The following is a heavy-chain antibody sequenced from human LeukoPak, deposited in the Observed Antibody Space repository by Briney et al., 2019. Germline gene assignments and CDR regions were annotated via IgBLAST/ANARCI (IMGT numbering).Heavy chain of an antibody. CDR3: ARVIAARLFYYYGMDV. CDR2: INHSGST. CDR1: GGSFSGYY. Sequence: PSETLSLTCAVYGGSFSGYYWSWISQPPGKGLEWIGEINHSGSTNYNPSLKSRVTISVDTSKNQFSLKLSSVTAADTAVYYCARVIAARLFYYYGMDVWGQGTTVTVSS. V-gene: IGHV4-34*01. J-gene: IGHJ6*02. D-gene: IGHD6-6*01.